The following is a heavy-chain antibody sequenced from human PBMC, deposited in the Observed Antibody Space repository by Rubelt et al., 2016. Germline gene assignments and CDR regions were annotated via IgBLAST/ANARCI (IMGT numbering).Heavy chain of an antibody. CDR3: AGGRDDYGDY. J-gene: IGHJ4*02. D-gene: IGHD5-24*01. CDR2: IRAYNGNT. CDR1: GYTFTSYG. Sequence: QVQLVPSGAEVKKPGASVKVSCKASGYTFTSYGISWVRQAPGQGLAWMGWIRAYNGNTNYAQKAQGRVTKTTDTCTSKAYMELRRLRSGDTAVYYCAGGRDDYGDYWGQGTLGTVSS. V-gene: IGHV1-18*01.